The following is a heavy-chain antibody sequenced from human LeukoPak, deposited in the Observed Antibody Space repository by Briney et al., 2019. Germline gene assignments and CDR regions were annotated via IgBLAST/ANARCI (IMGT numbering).Heavy chain of an antibody. J-gene: IGHJ4*02. Sequence: PGGSLRLSCAASGFTVSSNYMSWVRQAPGKGLEWVSVIYSGGSTYYADSVKGRFTISRDNSKNTLYLQMNSLRAEDTAVYYCARDRDGHYFDYWGQGTLVTVSS. CDR1: GFTVSSNY. CDR2: IYSGGST. CDR3: ARDRDGHYFDY. V-gene: IGHV3-53*01. D-gene: IGHD2-21*02.